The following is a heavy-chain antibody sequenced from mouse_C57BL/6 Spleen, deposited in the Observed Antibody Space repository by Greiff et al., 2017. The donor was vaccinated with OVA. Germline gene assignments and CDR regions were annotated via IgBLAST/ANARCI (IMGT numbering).Heavy chain of an antibody. Sequence: VQLKESGPGLVAPSQSLSITCTVSGFSLTSYAISWVRQPPGKGLEWLGVIWTGGGTNYNSALKSRLSISKDNSKSQVFLKMNSLQTDDTARYYCARYYYGSSYEAGYFDVWGTGTTVTVSS. CDR3: ARYYYGSSYEAGYFDV. D-gene: IGHD1-1*01. J-gene: IGHJ1*03. V-gene: IGHV2-9-1*01. CDR2: IWTGGGT. CDR1: GFSLTSYA.